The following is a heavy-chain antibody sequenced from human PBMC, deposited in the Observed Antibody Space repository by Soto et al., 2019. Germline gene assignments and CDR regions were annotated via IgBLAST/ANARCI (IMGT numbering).Heavy chain of an antibody. D-gene: IGHD5-12*01. CDR2: VYYRGST. J-gene: IGHJ3*02. Sequence: QLQLQESGPGLVKPSETLSLTCTVSGGSISSSDYYWGWIRQPPGKGLEWTGSVYYRGSTYDNPSLKSRVTMSVDTSKNQFSLKLPSVTAADTAVYYCARQRQGRVWLLDAFDIWGQGTVVTVSS. CDR1: GGSISSSDYY. V-gene: IGHV4-39*01. CDR3: ARQRQGRVWLLDAFDI.